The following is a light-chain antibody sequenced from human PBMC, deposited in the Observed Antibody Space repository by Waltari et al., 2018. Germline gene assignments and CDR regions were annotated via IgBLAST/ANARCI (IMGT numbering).Light chain of an antibody. Sequence: QSVLTQPPSVSGAPGQRVTISCPGSWSNIGAGYEVHWYQQLPGKAPTLLVYGVNTRPPGVPDRFFGSKSGTSASLAISGLQPEDEADYYCQSYDTKVGVVFGGGSKLTVL. CDR3: QSYDTKVGVV. J-gene: IGLJ2*01. CDR1: WSNIGAGYE. V-gene: IGLV1-40*01. CDR2: GVN.